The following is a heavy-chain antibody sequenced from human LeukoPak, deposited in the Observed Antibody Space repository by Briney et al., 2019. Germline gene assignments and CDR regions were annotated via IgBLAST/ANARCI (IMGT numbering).Heavy chain of an antibody. J-gene: IGHJ3*01. CDR1: GFTFTSYT. CDR3: ARNLSRPYYSSEGGFDF. D-gene: IGHD6-13*01. V-gene: IGHV3-21*01. Sequence: GGSLRLSCAASGFTFTSYTMSWVRQAPGKGLEWVSSITTSSSYIYYADSVKGRFTISRDNAKNSVCLQMNSLRPEDTAIYYCARNLSRPYYSSEGGFDFLGPGDMVTRSS. CDR2: ITTSSSYI.